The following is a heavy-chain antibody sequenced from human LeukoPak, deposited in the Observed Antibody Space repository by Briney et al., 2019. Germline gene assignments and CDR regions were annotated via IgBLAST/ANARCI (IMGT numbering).Heavy chain of an antibody. CDR1: GSTFTAYY. Sequence: ASVKVSCKASGSTFTAYYMHWMRRAPGQGLEWVGWINPNSGGTDFAQKFQGRVTMTRDTSISTVYMELSRLRSDDTAVYICAKDRGEPYYFDSWGQGTQVTVSP. CDR2: INPNSGGT. D-gene: IGHD3-16*01. J-gene: IGHJ4*02. CDR3: AKDRGEPYYFDS. V-gene: IGHV1-2*02.